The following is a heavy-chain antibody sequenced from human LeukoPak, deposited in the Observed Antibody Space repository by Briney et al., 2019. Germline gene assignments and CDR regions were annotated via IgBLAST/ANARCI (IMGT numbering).Heavy chain of an antibody. V-gene: IGHV3-23*01. Sequence: GGSLRLSCAASGFTFSSYAMSWVRQAPGKGLEWVSVITGSGGSTNYADSVKGRFTLSRDNSKNTLYLQMNSLRAEDTAVYYCATDPLLDYWGQGTLVTVSS. D-gene: IGHD2-15*01. J-gene: IGHJ4*02. CDR1: GFTFSSYA. CDR3: ATDPLLDY. CDR2: ITGSGGST.